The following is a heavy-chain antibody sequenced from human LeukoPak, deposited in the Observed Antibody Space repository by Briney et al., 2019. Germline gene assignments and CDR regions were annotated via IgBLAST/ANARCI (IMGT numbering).Heavy chain of an antibody. CDR1: GFTFSSYS. CDR3: EGYCSGGSCGNWFDP. Sequence: RSGGSLRLSCAASGFTFSSYSMNWVRQAPGKGLEWVSSISSSSSYIYYADSVKGRFTISRDNAKNSLYLQMNSLRAEDTAVYYCEGYCSGGSCGNWFDPWGQGTLVTVSS. V-gene: IGHV3-21*01. J-gene: IGHJ5*02. CDR2: ISSSSSYI. D-gene: IGHD2-15*01.